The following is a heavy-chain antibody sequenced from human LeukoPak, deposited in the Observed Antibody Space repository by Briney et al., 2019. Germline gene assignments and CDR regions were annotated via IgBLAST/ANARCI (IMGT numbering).Heavy chain of an antibody. CDR2: INPNSGGT. V-gene: IGHV1-2*02. Sequence: GASVKVSCKASGYTFTGYYMHWVRQAPGQGLEWMGWINPNSGGTNYAEKFQGRGTMTRDTSISTAYMELSRLRSDDTAVYYCASLGGGVTTKYYFDYWGQGTLVTVSS. CDR1: GYTFTGYY. D-gene: IGHD4-17*01. CDR3: ASLGGGVTTKYYFDY. J-gene: IGHJ4*02.